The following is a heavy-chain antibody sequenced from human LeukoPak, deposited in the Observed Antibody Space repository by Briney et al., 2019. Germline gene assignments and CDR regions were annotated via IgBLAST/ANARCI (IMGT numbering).Heavy chain of an antibody. J-gene: IGHJ4*02. CDR1: GFTFTSYA. CDR2: INAGNGNT. Sequence: GGSLRLSCAASGFTFTSYAMHWVRQAPGQRLEWMGWINAGNGNTKYSQKFQGRVTITRDTSASTAYMELSSLRSEDTAVYYCARDGVLLWFGEFDYFDYWGQGTLVTVSS. D-gene: IGHD3-10*01. V-gene: IGHV1-3*01. CDR3: ARDGVLLWFGEFDYFDY.